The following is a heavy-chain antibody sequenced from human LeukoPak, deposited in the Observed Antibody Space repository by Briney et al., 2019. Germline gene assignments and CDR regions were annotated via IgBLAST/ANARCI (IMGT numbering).Heavy chain of an antibody. D-gene: IGHD6-13*01. Sequence: SETVSLTCAVYGESFSGYYWSWMRQPPGKGRVWIGEINHSGSTNYNTPLKSRVTISVDTSKNQFSQKLSAVSSADSAVSYGATSIAAAGGGYHWGQGTLVTASS. CDR3: ATSIAAAGGGYH. CDR1: GESFSGYY. J-gene: IGHJ5*02. CDR2: INHSGST. V-gene: IGHV4-34*03.